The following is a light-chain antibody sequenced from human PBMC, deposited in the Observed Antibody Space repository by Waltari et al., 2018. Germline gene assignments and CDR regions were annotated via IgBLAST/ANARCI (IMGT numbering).Light chain of an antibody. J-gene: IGKJ2*01. CDR2: GVS. V-gene: IGKV1-39*01. CDR1: QNIITY. CDR3: QQSYSSPHT. Sequence: DIDMTQSPSSLSASVGDRVTITCRASQNIITYLNWYQHKPGRAPEVLIYGVSSLYSGVPSRFSDSGSGTDFTLTITSLQPEDFGIYYCQQSYSSPHTFGQGTKLEIK.